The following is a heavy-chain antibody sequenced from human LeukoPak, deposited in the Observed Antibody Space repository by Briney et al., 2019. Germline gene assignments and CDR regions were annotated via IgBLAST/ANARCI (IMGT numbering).Heavy chain of an antibody. Sequence: AGGSLRLSCAASGFTFSRYWMSWVRQAPGKGPEWVANIKKDGSEKYYVDSVKGRFTISRDNSKNSLYLQINSLRAEDTAVYYCTSGHCSGGSCDYWGQGTLVTVSS. CDR3: TSGHCSGGSCDY. CDR2: IKKDGSEK. V-gene: IGHV3-7*01. CDR1: GFTFSRYW. D-gene: IGHD2-15*01. J-gene: IGHJ4*02.